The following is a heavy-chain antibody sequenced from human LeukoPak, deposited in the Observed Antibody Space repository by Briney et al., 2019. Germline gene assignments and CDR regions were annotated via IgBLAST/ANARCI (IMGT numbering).Heavy chain of an antibody. J-gene: IGHJ3*02. D-gene: IGHD3-22*01. Sequence: PGGSLRLSCAASGFTFSVYGMHWVRQAPGKGLEWVGVIWNDGSNKYYADSVKGRFTISRDNSKNTMYLQMNSLRAEDTAMYYCARAPMSYDSSGFGGAFDIWGQGTMVTVSS. CDR3: ARAPMSYDSSGFGGAFDI. CDR2: IWNDGSNK. CDR1: GFTFSVYG. V-gene: IGHV3-33*01.